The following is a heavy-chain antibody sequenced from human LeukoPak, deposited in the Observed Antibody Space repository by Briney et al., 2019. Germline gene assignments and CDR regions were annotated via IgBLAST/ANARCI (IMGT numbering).Heavy chain of an antibody. D-gene: IGHD3-10*01. V-gene: IGHV3-48*03. CDR1: GFTFSNYE. CDR3: AREGAGIMVRGVILDY. Sequence: GGSLRLSCAASGFTFSNYEMNWVRQAPGKGLEWLSYISSSGRTIYYADSVKGRFTVSRDNAKNSLYLQMNSLGAEDMALYYCAREGAGIMVRGVILDYWGQGALVTVSS. CDR2: ISSSGRTI. J-gene: IGHJ4*02.